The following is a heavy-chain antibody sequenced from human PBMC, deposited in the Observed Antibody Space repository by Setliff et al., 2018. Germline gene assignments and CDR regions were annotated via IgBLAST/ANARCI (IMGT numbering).Heavy chain of an antibody. CDR1: GGSVSSGSYY. V-gene: IGHV4-61*09. J-gene: IGHJ4*02. CDR3: LRIRLVPHGHS. CDR2: IYKSGST. Sequence: PSETLSLTCTVSGGSVSSGSYYWSWIRQPAGKGLEWFGHIYKSGSTNYNPSLRSRVSISVDTSKNHFSLRLSSVAATDTAVYYCLRIRLVPHGHSWGQGTLVTVSS. D-gene: IGHD2-15*01.